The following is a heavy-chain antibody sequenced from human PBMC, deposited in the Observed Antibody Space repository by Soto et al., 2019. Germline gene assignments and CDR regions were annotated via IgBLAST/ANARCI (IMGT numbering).Heavy chain of an antibody. CDR3: AKRDYYDSATSSPRFES. CDR2: ITGDGHRT. CDR1: GFTFSGYA. V-gene: IGHV3-23*01. Sequence: EVQLLESGGGLVQPGGSLRLSCTASGFTFSGYAMSWVRQSPGKELEWVAAITGDGHRTYYADSVEGRFTISRDNSKNTLFLQMNSQRTADTAIYECAKRDYYDSATSSPRFESWGQGVLVNVSS. D-gene: IGHD3-22*01. J-gene: IGHJ4*02.